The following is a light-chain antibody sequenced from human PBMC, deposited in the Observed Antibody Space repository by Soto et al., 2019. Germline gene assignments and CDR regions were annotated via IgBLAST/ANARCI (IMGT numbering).Light chain of an antibody. J-gene: IGKJ5*01. CDR3: QHYDTSPPLT. CDR2: GAS. CDR1: QSVTSSY. V-gene: IGKV3-20*01. Sequence: EIVLTQSPGTLSLSPGERATLSCRASQSVTSSYLAWYQQKPGQAPRLLIYGASSRATGIPDRFSGSGSGTDFTLTISRLEPEDFAVYYCQHYDTSPPLTFGQGTRLEIK.